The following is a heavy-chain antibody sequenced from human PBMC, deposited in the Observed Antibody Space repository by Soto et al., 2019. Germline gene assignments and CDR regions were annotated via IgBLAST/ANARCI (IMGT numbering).Heavy chain of an antibody. CDR1: GYSFTSYW. D-gene: IGHD3-3*01. V-gene: IGHV5-51*01. CDR3: ARLFWGGTIYYYYGMDV. Sequence: GESLKISCKGSGYSFTSYWIGWVRQMPGKGLEWMGIIYPGDSDTRYSPSFQGQVTISADKSISTAYLQWSSLKASDTAMYYCARLFWGGTIYYYYGMDVWGQGTTVTVSS. CDR2: IYPGDSDT. J-gene: IGHJ6*02.